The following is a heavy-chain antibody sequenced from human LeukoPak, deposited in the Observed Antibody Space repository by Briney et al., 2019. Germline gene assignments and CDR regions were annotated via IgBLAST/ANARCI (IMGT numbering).Heavy chain of an antibody. J-gene: IGHJ4*02. V-gene: IGHV1-18*01. CDR1: GYTFTSYG. D-gene: IGHD2-2*01. CDR2: ISAYNGNT. Sequence: ASVKVSCKASGYTFTSYGISWVRQAPGQGLEWMGWISAYNGNTNYAQKLQGRVTMTTDTSTSTAYMELRSLRSDDTAVYYCAHCSSTSCPAASFDYWGQGTLVTVSS. CDR3: AHCSSTSCPAASFDY.